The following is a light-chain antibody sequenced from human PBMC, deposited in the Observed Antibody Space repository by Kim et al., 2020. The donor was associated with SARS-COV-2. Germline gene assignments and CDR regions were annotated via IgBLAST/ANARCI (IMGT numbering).Light chain of an antibody. CDR1: ALPKQY. V-gene: IGLV3-25*03. Sequence: VSPRQTSRITCSGNALPKQYVSWYQQRPGQAPFLVIYKDTERPSAIPEPFSGSSSGTTATLTITGVQAEDEADYYCQSSDSISTWVFGGGTQLTVL. CDR3: QSSDSISTWV. CDR2: KDT. J-gene: IGLJ3*02.